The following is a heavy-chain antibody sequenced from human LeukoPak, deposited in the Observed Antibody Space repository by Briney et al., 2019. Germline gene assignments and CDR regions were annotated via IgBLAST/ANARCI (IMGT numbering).Heavy chain of an antibody. CDR2: IKQDGNEK. CDR1: GFTFSSYE. CDR3: ARDGAFRIYDY. Sequence: GGSLRLSCAASGFTFSSYEMTWVRQAPGKGLEWVASIKQDGNEKYYVDSVKGRFTISRDNARNSLYLQMSSLRADDTAVYYCARDGAFRIYDYWGQGTLVTVSS. V-gene: IGHV3-7*01. D-gene: IGHD3-3*02. J-gene: IGHJ4*02.